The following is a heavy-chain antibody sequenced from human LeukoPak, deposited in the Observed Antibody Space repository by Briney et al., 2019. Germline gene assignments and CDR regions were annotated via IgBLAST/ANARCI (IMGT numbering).Heavy chain of an antibody. CDR1: GGSISSGDYY. CDR3: ARAGYCSGGSCYPSFDYYYYYMDV. Sequence: SETLSLTCTVSGGSISSGDYYWSWLRQPPGRGREWIGYIYYGGSTYYNPSLKSRVTLSVDTSKNQFALKLSSVTAADTAVYYCARAGYCSGGSCYPSFDYYYYYMDVWGKGTTVTVSS. V-gene: IGHV4-30-4*08. J-gene: IGHJ6*03. CDR2: IYYGGST. D-gene: IGHD2-15*01.